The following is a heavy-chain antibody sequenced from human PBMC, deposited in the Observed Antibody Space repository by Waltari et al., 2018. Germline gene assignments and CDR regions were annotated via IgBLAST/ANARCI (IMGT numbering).Heavy chain of an antibody. J-gene: IGHJ4*02. V-gene: IGHV3-33*01. CDR3: VTDGXHHDLDY. Sequence: QEHLVESGGXVVQPGRSLRXSCAAXGIIFXAEGMHWVRQAPGKGLEGVAVIWYDGXQKYYGDSVKGRXIIXRDXPXNXLYLEMNXXXAEDXAVYYCVTDGXHHDLDYXGQGTLVTVXS. D-gene: IGHD1-1*01. CDR1: GIIFXAEG. CDR2: IWYDGXQK.